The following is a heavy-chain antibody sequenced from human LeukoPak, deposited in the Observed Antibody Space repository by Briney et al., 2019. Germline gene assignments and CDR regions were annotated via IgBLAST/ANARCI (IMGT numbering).Heavy chain of an antibody. D-gene: IGHD2-8*01. J-gene: IGHJ2*01. CDR1: GGSISSSSYY. Sequence: PSETLSLTCTVSGGSISSSSYYWGWIRQPPGKGLEWIGSIYHSGSTYYNPSLKSRVTISVDTSKNQFSLKLSSVTAADTAVYYCARSGGLMVYATTDWYFDLWGRGTLVTVSS. V-gene: IGHV4-39*07. CDR2: IYHSGST. CDR3: ARSGGLMVYATTDWYFDL.